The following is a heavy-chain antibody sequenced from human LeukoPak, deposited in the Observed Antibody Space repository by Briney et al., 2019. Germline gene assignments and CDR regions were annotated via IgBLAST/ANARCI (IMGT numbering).Heavy chain of an antibody. CDR2: INPSGGST. J-gene: IGHJ4*02. CDR3: ARDRLPLLRSTAARGPSDY. D-gene: IGHD6-6*01. Sequence: GASVKVSCKASGYTFTSYYMHWVRQAPGQGLEWMGIINPSGGSTSYAQKFQGRVTMTRDTSTSTVYMELSSLRFEDTAVYYCARDRLPLLRSTAARGPSDYWGQGTLVTVSS. CDR1: GYTFTSYY. V-gene: IGHV1-46*01.